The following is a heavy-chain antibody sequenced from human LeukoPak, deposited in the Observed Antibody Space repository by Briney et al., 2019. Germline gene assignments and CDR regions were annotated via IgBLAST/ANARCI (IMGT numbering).Heavy chain of an antibody. CDR2: MNPNSGNT. J-gene: IGHJ6*02. Sequence: ASVKVSCKASGYTFTSYDINWVRQATGQGLEWMGWMNPNSGNTGYAQKFQGRVTMTRNTSISTAYMELSSLRSEDTAVYYCARTGLVVPTYYYYGMDVWGQGTTVTVSS. V-gene: IGHV1-8*01. CDR1: GYTFTSYD. D-gene: IGHD2-2*01. CDR3: ARTGLVVPTYYYYGMDV.